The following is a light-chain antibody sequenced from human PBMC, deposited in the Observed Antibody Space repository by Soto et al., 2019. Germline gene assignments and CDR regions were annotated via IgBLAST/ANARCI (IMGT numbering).Light chain of an antibody. J-gene: IGKJ2*01. CDR1: RVINNY. V-gene: IGKV1-27*01. Sequence: DIQMTQSPSSLSVSVGDRVAITCRASRVINNYLAWYQQKPGQVPDLLIFAASTLQSGVPSRFSGSGSGTDFTLTISSLQPEDVATYYCQKYNSAPYTFGQGTKLEIK. CDR3: QKYNSAPYT. CDR2: AAS.